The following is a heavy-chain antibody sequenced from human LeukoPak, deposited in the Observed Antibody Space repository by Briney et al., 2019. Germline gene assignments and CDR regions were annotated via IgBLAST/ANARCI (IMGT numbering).Heavy chain of an antibody. CDR1: GGSIISSY. CDR3: ARVRFYDTTGYSTSYYLDY. V-gene: IGHV4-59*01. CDR2: IHYSGTG. Sequence: PSETLSLTCAVSGGSIISSYWSWIRQPPGKGLEWIGYIHYSGTGSYNPSLKSRVTISIDTSKNRFSLRLTSVTAADTAVYYCARVRFYDTTGYSTSYYLDYSGQGALVTVSS. J-gene: IGHJ4*02. D-gene: IGHD3-22*01.